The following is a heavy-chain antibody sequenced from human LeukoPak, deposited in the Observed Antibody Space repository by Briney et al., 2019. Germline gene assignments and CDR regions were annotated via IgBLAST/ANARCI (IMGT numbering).Heavy chain of an antibody. V-gene: IGHV3-48*01. Sequence: GGSLRLSCTASGFTFSSYSMSWVRQAPGKGLEWVAYIAYTGTIHYADSVRGRFAISRDNAKSSLFLQLNSLRAEDTAVYYCARDPHSLDYWGQGTLVTVFS. J-gene: IGHJ4*02. CDR3: ARDPHSLDY. CDR2: IAYTGTI. CDR1: GFTFSSYS.